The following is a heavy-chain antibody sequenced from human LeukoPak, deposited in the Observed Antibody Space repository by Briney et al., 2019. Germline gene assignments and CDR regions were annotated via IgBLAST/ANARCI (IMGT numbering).Heavy chain of an antibody. Sequence: GGTLRLSCAASGFTFSSYGMSWVRQAPGKGLEWVSAISGSGGSTYYADSVKGRFTISRDNSKNSLYLQMNSLRAEDTAVYYCARGPYCSSTSCEDYYYYMDVWGKGTTVTVSS. CDR2: ISGSGGST. D-gene: IGHD2-2*01. J-gene: IGHJ6*03. CDR1: GFTFSSYG. CDR3: ARGPYCSSTSCEDYYYYMDV. V-gene: IGHV3-23*01.